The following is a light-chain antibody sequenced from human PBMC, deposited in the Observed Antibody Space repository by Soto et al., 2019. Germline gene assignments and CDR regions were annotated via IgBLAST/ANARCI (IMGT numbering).Light chain of an antibody. CDR3: QHYNSYSEA. CDR2: KAS. J-gene: IGKJ1*01. CDR1: HTSSSW. Sequence: DTQMTQSPSTLSGSVGDRVTITARASHTSSSWSAFQQQTPGKAPNLLIYKASTLKSGAPSRFSGSGSGTEFTLTISSLQPDDFATYYCQHYNSYSEAFGQGTKVDIK. V-gene: IGKV1-5*03.